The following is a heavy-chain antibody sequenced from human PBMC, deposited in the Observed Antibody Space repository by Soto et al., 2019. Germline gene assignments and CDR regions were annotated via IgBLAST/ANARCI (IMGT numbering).Heavy chain of an antibody. CDR2: IGTAGDT. Sequence: EVQLVESGGGLVQPGGSRRLSCAASGFTFSSYDMHWVRQATGKGLEWVSAIGTAGDTYYPGSVKGRFTISRENAKNSLYLQMNSLRAGDTAVYYCARGKGLPDAFDIWGQGTMVTVSS. CDR3: ARGKGLPDAFDI. J-gene: IGHJ3*02. D-gene: IGHD3-16*01. V-gene: IGHV3-13*01. CDR1: GFTFSSYD.